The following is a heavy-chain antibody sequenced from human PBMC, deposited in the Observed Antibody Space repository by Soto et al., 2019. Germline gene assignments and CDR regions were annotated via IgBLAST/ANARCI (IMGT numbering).Heavy chain of an antibody. CDR1: GYTFTSYG. D-gene: IGHD3-22*01. CDR3: ARYYYDSSGYYLSFDY. J-gene: IGHJ4*02. Sequence: ASVKVSCKASGYTFTSYGISWVRQAPGQGLEWMGWISAYNGNTNYAQKPQGRVTMTTDTSTSTAYMELRSLRSDDTAVYYCARYYYDSSGYYLSFDYWGQGTLVTVSS. CDR2: ISAYNGNT. V-gene: IGHV1-18*01.